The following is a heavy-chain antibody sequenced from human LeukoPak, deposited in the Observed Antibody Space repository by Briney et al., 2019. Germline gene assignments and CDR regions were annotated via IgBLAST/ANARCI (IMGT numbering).Heavy chain of an antibody. Sequence: GRPLRLSCAASGFTFSSYGMHWVRQAPGKGLEWVAFIRYDGSNKYYADSVKGRFTISRDNSKNTLYLQMNSLRAEDTAVYYCAKDPPLSFWSGYYPPPDFDYWGQGTLVTVSS. CDR1: GFTFSSYG. V-gene: IGHV3-30*02. J-gene: IGHJ4*02. CDR3: AKDPPLSFWSGYYPPPDFDY. CDR2: IRYDGSNK. D-gene: IGHD3-3*01.